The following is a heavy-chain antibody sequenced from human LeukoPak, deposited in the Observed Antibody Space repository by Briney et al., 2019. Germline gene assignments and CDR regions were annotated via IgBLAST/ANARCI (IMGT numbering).Heavy chain of an antibody. CDR1: GYTFTSYG. V-gene: IGHV1-18*01. D-gene: IGHD5-12*01. CDR3: ARGGIVATIRYYYYGMDV. Sequence: ASVKVSCKASGYTFTSYGISWVRQAPGQGLEWMGWISAYNGNTNYAQKLQGRVTMTTDTSTSTAYIELRSLRSDDTAVYYCARGGIVATIRYYYYGMDVWGQGTTVTVSS. CDR2: ISAYNGNT. J-gene: IGHJ6*02.